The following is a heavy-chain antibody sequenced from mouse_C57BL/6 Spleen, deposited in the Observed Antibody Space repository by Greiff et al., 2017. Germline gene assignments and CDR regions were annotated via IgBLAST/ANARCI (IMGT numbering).Heavy chain of an antibody. CDR2: IWSDGST. V-gene: IGHV2-6-1*01. CDR1: GFSLTSYG. D-gene: IGHD2-1*01. J-gene: IGHJ4*01. CDR3: ARQGNHPYYYAMDY. Sequence: VHLVESGPGLVAPSQSLSITCTVSGFSLTSYGVHWVRQPPGKGLEWLVVIWSDGSTTYNSALESRLSISKDNSKSQVFLKMNSLQTDDTAMYYCARQGNHPYYYAMDYWGQGTSVTVSS.